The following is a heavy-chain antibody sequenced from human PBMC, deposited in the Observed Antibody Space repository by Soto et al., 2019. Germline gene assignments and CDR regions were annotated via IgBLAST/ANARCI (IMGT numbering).Heavy chain of an antibody. CDR2: IIPIFGTA. V-gene: IGHV1-69*13. D-gene: IGHD1-7*01. CDR3: AGPPELTRIYYYYGMDV. J-gene: IGHJ6*02. CDR1: GGTFSSYA. Sequence: SVKVSCKASGGTFSSYAISCVRQAPGQGLEWMGGIIPIFGTANYAQKFQGRVTITADESTSTAYMELSSLRSEDTAVYYCAGPPELTRIYYYYGMDVWGQGTTVTVSS.